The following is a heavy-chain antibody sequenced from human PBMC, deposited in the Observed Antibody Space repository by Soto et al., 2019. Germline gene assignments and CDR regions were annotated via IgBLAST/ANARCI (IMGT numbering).Heavy chain of an antibody. D-gene: IGHD2-21*01. CDR2: ISPSGST. V-gene: IGHV4-30-2*01. CDR3: ARGGDYYFDS. Sequence: QLQLQESGSGLVKPSQTLSLTCTVSGGSVSSGGLSWSCILQPPGKGLEWIGYISPSGSTYYKPSLKSRVTISLDRSMNQFSLKLTSVTAADSSLYYCARGGDYYFDSWGEGTLVTVSS. J-gene: IGHJ4*02. CDR1: GGSVSSGGLS.